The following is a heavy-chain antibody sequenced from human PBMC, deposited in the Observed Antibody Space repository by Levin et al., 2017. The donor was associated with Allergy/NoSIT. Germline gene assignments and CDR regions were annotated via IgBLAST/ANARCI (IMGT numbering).Heavy chain of an antibody. CDR3: ARARIVGAIDY. J-gene: IGHJ4*02. CDR1: GFPFNLFW. V-gene: IGHV3-7*04. D-gene: IGHD1-26*01. Sequence: GGSLRLSCAASGFPFNLFWMSWVRQAPGKGLEWVANIKEDGSEKYYVDSVKGRFTISRDNAKKSLYLQMNSLRVEDTAVNYCARARIVGAIDYWGQGTLVTVSS. CDR2: IKEDGSEK.